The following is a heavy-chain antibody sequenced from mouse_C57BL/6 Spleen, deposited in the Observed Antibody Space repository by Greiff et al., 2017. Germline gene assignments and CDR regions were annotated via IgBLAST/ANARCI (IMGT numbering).Heavy chain of an antibody. J-gene: IGHJ1*03. CDR2: INPSNGGT. CDR3: AREAGNWGYFEV. CDR1: GYTFTSYW. V-gene: IGHV1-53*01. Sequence: QVQLQQPGTELVKPGASVKLSCKASGYTFTSYWMHWVKQRPGQGLEWIGNINPSNGGTNYNEKFKSKATLTVDKSSSTAYMQLSSRTSEDSAVYYCAREAGNWGYFEVWGTGTTVTVSS. D-gene: IGHD4-1*01.